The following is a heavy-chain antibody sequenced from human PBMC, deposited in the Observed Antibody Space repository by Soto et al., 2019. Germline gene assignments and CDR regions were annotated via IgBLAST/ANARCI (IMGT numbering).Heavy chain of an antibody. V-gene: IGHV1-18*01. CDR2: ISTYNGNT. CDR3: ARGPTDYYDNSANYFLDY. CDR1: GYTFITYG. Sequence: ASVKVSCKASGYTFITYGVSWVRQAPGQGLDWLGWISTYNGNTRYAERLQGRVTMTTDTTTNTAYMELRNLRSDDTAVYYCARGPTDYYDNSANYFLDYWGRG. J-gene: IGHJ4*02. D-gene: IGHD3-22*01.